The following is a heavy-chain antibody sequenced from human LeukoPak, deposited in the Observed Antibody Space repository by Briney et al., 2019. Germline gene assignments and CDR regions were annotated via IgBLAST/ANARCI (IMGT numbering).Heavy chain of an antibody. V-gene: IGHV4-59*01. Sequence: SETLSLTCTVSGGSIRSYYWSWIRQPPGKGLEWIGYLYYSGITNYNPSLKSRVTISVDTSKNQFSLKLSSVTAADTAVYYCASFSGSYYDDWGQGTLVTVSP. D-gene: IGHD1-26*01. J-gene: IGHJ4*02. CDR3: ASFSGSYYDD. CDR2: LYYSGIT. CDR1: GGSIRSYY.